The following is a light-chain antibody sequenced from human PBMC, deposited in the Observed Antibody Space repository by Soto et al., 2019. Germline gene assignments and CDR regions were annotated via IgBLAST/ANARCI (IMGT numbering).Light chain of an antibody. Sequence: EIVLTQSPGTLPLSPGERATLSCRASQSVSSSYLAWYQQKPGQAPRLLIYGASSRATGIPDRFSGSGSGTDFTLTISRLEPEDFAVYYCQHYGSSFTFGPGTKVDIK. V-gene: IGKV3-20*01. CDR2: GAS. CDR1: QSVSSSY. J-gene: IGKJ3*01. CDR3: QHYGSSFT.